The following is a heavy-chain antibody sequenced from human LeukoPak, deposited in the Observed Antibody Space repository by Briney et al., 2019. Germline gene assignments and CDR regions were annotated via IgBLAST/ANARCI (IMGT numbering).Heavy chain of an antibody. J-gene: IGHJ1*01. CDR1: GFTFSTYW. CDR2: IKSDGST. CDR3: ARAPSEIGGYYPEYFRH. D-gene: IGHD3-22*01. V-gene: IGHV3-74*01. Sequence: GGSLRLSCAASGFTFSTYWMHWVRQAPGKGLVWVSRIKSDGSTNYADSVKGRFTISRDNAKNTVSLQMNSLRAEDTGVYYCARAPSEIGGYYPEYFRHWGQGSLVTVSS.